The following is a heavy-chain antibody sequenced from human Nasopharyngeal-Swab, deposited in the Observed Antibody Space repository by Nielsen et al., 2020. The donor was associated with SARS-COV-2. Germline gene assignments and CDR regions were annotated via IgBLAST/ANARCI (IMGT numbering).Heavy chain of an antibody. CDR3: ARVGGRTSPMGS. J-gene: IGHJ4*02. D-gene: IGHD3-10*01. V-gene: IGHV3-7*01. CDR2: IKQDGSEK. Sequence: GESLKISFVASWFTFRDYWMSWVRQAPAKGLEWVASIKQDGSEKNYVDSVKGRFTISRDNAKNSLFLQMDSLRTEDTAFYYCARVGGRTSPMGSWGQGTLVTVSS. CDR1: WFTFRDYW.